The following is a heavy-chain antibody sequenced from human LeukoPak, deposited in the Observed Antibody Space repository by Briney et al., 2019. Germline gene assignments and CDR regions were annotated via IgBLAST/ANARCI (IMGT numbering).Heavy chain of an antibody. V-gene: IGHV1-2*02. CDR2: INPNSGGT. Sequence: ASVKVSCKASGYTFTGYYMHWVRQAPGQGLERMGWINPNSGGTNYAQKFQGRVTMTRDTSIGTAYMELCRLRSDDTAVYYCAKDLRSSGLDIWGQGTMVSVSS. D-gene: IGHD6-19*01. CDR3: AKDLRSSGLDI. CDR1: GYTFTGYY. J-gene: IGHJ3*02.